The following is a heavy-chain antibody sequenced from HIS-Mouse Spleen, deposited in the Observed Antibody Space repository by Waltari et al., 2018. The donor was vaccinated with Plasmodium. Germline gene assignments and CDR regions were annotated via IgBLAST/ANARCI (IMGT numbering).Heavy chain of an antibody. CDR1: GFTFSSYG. CDR2: ISYDGSNK. V-gene: IGHV3-30*03. D-gene: IGHD6-13*01. Sequence: QVQLVESGGGVVQPGRSLRLSCAASGFTFSSYGMHWVRQAPGKGLEWVAVISYDGSNKYYADSVKGRFTISRDNAKNSLYLQMNSLRAEDTAVYYCASSWYWYFDLWGRGTLVTVSS. J-gene: IGHJ2*01. CDR3: ASSWYWYFDL.